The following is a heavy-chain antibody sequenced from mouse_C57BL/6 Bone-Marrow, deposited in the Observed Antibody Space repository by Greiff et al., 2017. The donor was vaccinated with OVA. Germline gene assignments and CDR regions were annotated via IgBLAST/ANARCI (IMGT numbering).Heavy chain of an antibody. CDR1: GFNIKDDY. CDR2: IDPENGDT. CDR3: TTDYYSNSYAMDY. Sequence: EVQVVESGAELVRPGASVKLSCTASGFNIKDDYMHWVKQRPEQGLEWIGWIDPENGDTEYASKFQGKATITADTSSNTAYLQLSSLTSEDTAVYYCTTDYYSNSYAMDYWGQGTSVTVSS. J-gene: IGHJ4*01. D-gene: IGHD2-5*01. V-gene: IGHV14-4*01.